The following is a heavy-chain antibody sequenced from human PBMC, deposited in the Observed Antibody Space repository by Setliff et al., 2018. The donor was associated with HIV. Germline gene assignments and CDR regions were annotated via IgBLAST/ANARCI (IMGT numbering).Heavy chain of an antibody. CDR1: GYTFTSYA. CDR3: ARDTGPGYCSGGSCYREERPYWYFDL. J-gene: IGHJ2*01. CDR2: INTNTGNP. Sequence: GASVKVSCKASGYTFTSYAMNWVRQAPGQGLEWMGWINTNTGNPTYAQGRVTMTRDTSTSTVYMELSSLRSEDTAVYYCARDTGPGYCSGGSCYREERPYWYFDLWGRGTLVTVSS. D-gene: IGHD2-15*01. V-gene: IGHV1-8*02.